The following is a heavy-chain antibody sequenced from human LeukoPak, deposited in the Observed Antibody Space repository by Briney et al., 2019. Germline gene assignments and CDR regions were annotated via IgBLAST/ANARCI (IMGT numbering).Heavy chain of an antibody. J-gene: IGHJ4*02. CDR1: GFTFTIYA. V-gene: IGHV3-23*01. Sequence: GGSLRLSCAASGFTFTIYAMSWVRQSPGKGLEWVSSISDSGDRTYYADSVKGRFTISRDNSRNTLYLQVNSLRAEDTAVCYCAKSGSVPPDYWGQGTLVTVSS. CDR2: ISDSGDRT. CDR3: AKSGSVPPDY. D-gene: IGHD2-2*01.